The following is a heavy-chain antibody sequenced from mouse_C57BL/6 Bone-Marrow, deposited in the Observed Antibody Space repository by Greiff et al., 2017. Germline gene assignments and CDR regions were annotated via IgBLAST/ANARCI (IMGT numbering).Heavy chain of an antibody. Sequence: ESGPGLVTPSQSLSLTCSVTGYSITSGYYWNWIRQFPGNKLEWMGYISYDGSNNYNPSLKNRISITRDTSKNQFFLKLNSVTTEDTATYYCARDHSIGFAYWGQGTLVTVSA. CDR1: GYSITSGYY. V-gene: IGHV3-6*01. J-gene: IGHJ3*01. CDR3: ARDHSIGFAY. CDR2: ISYDGSN.